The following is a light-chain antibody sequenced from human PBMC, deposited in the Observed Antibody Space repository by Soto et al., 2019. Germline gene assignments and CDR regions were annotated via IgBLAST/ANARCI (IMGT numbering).Light chain of an antibody. J-gene: IGLJ1*01. CDR2: GNS. CDR3: QSYASSLSGF. Sequence: QSALTQPPSVSGAPGQRVTISCTGSSSNIGAGYDVHWYQQLPGTAPKLLIYGNSNRPSGVPDRFSGSKSGTSASLAITGLQAEVEADYYSQSYASSLSGFFGTGTKVTVL. CDR1: SSNIGAGYD. V-gene: IGLV1-40*01.